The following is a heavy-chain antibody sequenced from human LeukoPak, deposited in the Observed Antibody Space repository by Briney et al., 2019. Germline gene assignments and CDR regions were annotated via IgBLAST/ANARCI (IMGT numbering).Heavy chain of an antibody. V-gene: IGHV4-39*01. CDR1: GGSISSSSYY. CDR2: IYYSGST. J-gene: IGHJ5*02. Sequence: SETLSLTCTVSGGSISSSSYYWGWIRQPPGKGLEWIGSIYYSGSTYYNPSLKSRVTISVDTSKNQFSLKLSSVTAADTAVYYCATLRRRGKHCSSTSCYSGTPGWFDPWGQGTLVTVSS. CDR3: ATLRRRGKHCSSTSCYSGTPGWFDP. D-gene: IGHD2-2*01.